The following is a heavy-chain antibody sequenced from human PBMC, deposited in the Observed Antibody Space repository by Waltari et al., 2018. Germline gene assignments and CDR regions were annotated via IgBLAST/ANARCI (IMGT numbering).Heavy chain of an antibody. CDR1: GYRFTSYW. V-gene: IGHV5-51*01. J-gene: IGHJ4*02. CDR3: ARQGVITFGGARYFDY. Sequence: EVQLVQSGAEVKKPGESLKISCKGSGYRFTSYWIGWVRQMPGKGLEWMGIIYPGDSDTRYSPSFQGQVTISADKSISTAYLQWSSLKASDTAMYYCARQGVITFGGARYFDYWGQGTLVTVSS. CDR2: IYPGDSDT. D-gene: IGHD3-16*01.